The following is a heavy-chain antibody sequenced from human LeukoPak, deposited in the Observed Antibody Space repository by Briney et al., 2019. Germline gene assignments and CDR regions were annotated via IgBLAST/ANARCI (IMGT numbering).Heavy chain of an antibody. CDR3: ASRPVAREYFQH. CDR2: IIPIFGTA. V-gene: IGHV1-69*05. CDR1: GGTFSIYA. J-gene: IGHJ1*01. D-gene: IGHD2-15*01. Sequence: ASVTVSCTASGGTFSIYAISWVRQAPGQGLEWMGGIIPIFGTANYAQKFQGRVTITTDESTSTAYMELSSLRSEDTAVYYCASRPVAREYFQHWVQGTLVTVSS.